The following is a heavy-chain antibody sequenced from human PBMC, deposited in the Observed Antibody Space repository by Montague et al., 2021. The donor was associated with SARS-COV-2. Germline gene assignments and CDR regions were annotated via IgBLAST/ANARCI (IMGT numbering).Heavy chain of an antibody. CDR1: GDSISSGGYY. CDR2: ISYTGIT. V-gene: IGHV4-31*03. Sequence: TLSLTCSVSGDSISSGGYYWSWIRQLPEKGLEWIALISYTGITYSNPSLESRVTMSVDTSKNHFSLNLRSVTAADTAIYYCARRGETNPNFFDYWGQGTPVTVSS. J-gene: IGHJ4*02. CDR3: ARRGETNPNFFDY.